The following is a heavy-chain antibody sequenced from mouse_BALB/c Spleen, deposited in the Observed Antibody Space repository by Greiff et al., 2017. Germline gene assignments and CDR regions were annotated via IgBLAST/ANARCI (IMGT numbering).Heavy chain of an antibody. CDR1: GYSITSDYA. J-gene: IGHJ4*01. D-gene: IGHD4-1*01. CDR3: ARRNWDDYAMDY. Sequence: EVHLVESGPGLVKPSQSLSLTCTVTGYSITSDYAWNWIRQFPGNKLEWMGYISYSGSTSYNPSLKSRISITRDTSKNQFFLQLNSVTTEDTATYYCARRNWDDYAMDYWGQGTSVTVSS. V-gene: IGHV3-2*02. CDR2: ISYSGST.